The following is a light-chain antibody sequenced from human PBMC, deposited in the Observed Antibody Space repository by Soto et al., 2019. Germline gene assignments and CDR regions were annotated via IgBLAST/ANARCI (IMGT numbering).Light chain of an antibody. J-gene: IGKJ4*01. CDR1: QGISSY. Sequence: DIQLTQSPSFLSASVGDRVTITCRASQGISSYLAWYQQKPGKAPKLLIYAASTLQSGVPSRFSGSGSGTEFTLTISSLQPEDXATYXXXQLNSYPFLTFGGGTKVEIK. CDR2: AAS. CDR3: XQLNSYPFLT. V-gene: IGKV1-9*01.